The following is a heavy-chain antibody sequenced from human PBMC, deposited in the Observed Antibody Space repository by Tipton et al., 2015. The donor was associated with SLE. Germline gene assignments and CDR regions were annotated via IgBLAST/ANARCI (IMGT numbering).Heavy chain of an antibody. Sequence: TLSLTCTVSGGSISSYYWSWVRQPPGKGLEWIGFIYYSGSTDYNPPLKSRVTISVDTSKNQFSLKVSSVTAADTAVYYCARDLGGDFDYWGQGTLVTVSS. V-gene: IGHV4-59*01. CDR3: ARDLGGDFDY. D-gene: IGHD4-17*01. CDR2: IYYSGST. CDR1: GGSISSYY. J-gene: IGHJ4*02.